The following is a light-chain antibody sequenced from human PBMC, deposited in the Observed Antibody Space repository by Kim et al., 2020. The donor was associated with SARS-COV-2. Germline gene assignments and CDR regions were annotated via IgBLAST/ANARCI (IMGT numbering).Light chain of an antibody. CDR1: YSNIETNP. V-gene: IGLV1-44*01. Sequence: ELTQPPSASGAPGQRVTITCSGGYSNIETNPVNWYQQLPGTAPKMVIDSSDLRHAGVPDRFSGFKSGTSASLAISGLQSEDEADYFCSVWDDSLGVWVFGGGTQVTVL. CDR2: SSD. CDR3: SVWDDSLGVWV. J-gene: IGLJ3*02.